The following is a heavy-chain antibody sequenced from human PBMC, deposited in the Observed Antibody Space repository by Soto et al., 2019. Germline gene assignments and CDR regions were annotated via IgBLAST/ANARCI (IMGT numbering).Heavy chain of an antibody. D-gene: IGHD2-15*01. CDR2: ISYDGSNK. V-gene: IGHV3-30*18. CDR3: VKDRLRLDY. J-gene: IGHJ4*02. CDR1: GFTFSSYG. Sequence: QVQLVESGGGVVQPGRSLRLSCAASGFTFSSYGMHWVRQAPGKGLEWVAVISYDGSNKYYADSVKGRFTISRDNSKNPLYLQMNSLRAEDTAVYYCVKDRLRLDYWGQGTLVTVSS.